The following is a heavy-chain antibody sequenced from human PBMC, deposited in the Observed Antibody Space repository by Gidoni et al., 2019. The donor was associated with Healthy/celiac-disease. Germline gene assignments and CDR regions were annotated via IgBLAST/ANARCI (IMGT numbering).Heavy chain of an antibody. CDR1: GFTFSRYE. D-gene: IGHD3-22*01. J-gene: IGHJ3*02. V-gene: IGHV3-48*03. CDR3: ASPADYDSSGYYRPGAFDI. CDR2: ISSSGSTI. Sequence: EVQLVESGGGLVQPGGSLRPSCAASGFTFSRYEMNWVRQAPGKGLEWVSYISSSGSTIYYADSVKGRFTISRDNAKNSLYLQMNSLRAEDTAVYYCASPADYDSSGYYRPGAFDIWGQGTMVTVSS.